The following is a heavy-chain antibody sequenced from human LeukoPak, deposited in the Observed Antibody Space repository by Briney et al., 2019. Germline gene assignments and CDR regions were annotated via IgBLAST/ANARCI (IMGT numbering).Heavy chain of an antibody. J-gene: IGHJ6*03. Sequence: ASVRVSCKASAYTFTSYDLNWVRQATGQGLEWMGWMNPNSGNTGYAQKFQGRVTMTRNTSISTAYMELSSLRSEDTAVYYCARYGSGSYYYYYYMDVWGKGTTVTISS. V-gene: IGHV1-8*01. D-gene: IGHD3-10*01. CDR2: MNPNSGNT. CDR1: AYTFTSYD. CDR3: ARYGSGSYYYYYYMDV.